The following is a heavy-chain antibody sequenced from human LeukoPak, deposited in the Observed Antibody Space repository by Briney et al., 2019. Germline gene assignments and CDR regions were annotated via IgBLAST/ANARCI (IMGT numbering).Heavy chain of an antibody. V-gene: IGHV4-34*01. J-gene: IGHJ4*02. CDR2: INHSGST. D-gene: IGHD4-17*01. Sequence: SATLSLTCAAYGGSFSGYYWSWLRQPPGKGLEWVGEINHSGSTNYNPSLKSRVTISVDMSKNPFSLKLSSVTAADTAVYYCAGPKGDYGDYYFDYWGQGTLGTVSS. CDR1: GGSFSGYY. CDR3: AGPKGDYGDYYFDY.